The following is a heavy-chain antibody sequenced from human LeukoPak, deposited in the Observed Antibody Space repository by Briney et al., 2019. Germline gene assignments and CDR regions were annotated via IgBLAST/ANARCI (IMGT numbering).Heavy chain of an antibody. V-gene: IGHV3-64D*08. CDR2: ISFNGSNT. J-gene: IGHJ4*02. Sequence: GGSLRLSCSASGFTFSIYAMHWVRQAPGKGLQYVSGISFNGSNTYYADSVKGRFTISRDNPKHTLYLPMSSLIAEDSAIYYCVRGRGGSGWYYFDYWGQGTLVTVSS. CDR1: GFTFSIYA. D-gene: IGHD6-19*01. CDR3: VRGRGGSGWYYFDY.